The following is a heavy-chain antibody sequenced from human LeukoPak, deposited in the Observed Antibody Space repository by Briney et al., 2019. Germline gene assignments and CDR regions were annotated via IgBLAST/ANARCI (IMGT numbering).Heavy chain of an antibody. Sequence: GGSLRLSCTASGFIFGSYTMSWVRQAPGRGLEWVSTISGSGDNSYYADSVKGRFTISRDNAKNTLYLQMNSLRAEDTAVYYCARGKTPAVTTPFDYWGQGTLVTVPS. CDR1: GFIFGSYT. CDR3: ARGKTPAVTTPFDY. J-gene: IGHJ4*02. CDR2: ISGSGDNS. V-gene: IGHV3-23*01. D-gene: IGHD4-17*01.